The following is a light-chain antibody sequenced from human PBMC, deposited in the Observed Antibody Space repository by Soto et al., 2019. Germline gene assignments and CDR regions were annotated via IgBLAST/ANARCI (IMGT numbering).Light chain of an antibody. J-gene: IGLJ3*02. CDR2: AVR. V-gene: IGLV2-11*01. CDR1: NSDVGRYNS. CDR3: FSYTANDNWV. Sequence: QSALTQPHSVSGSPGQSVTISCTGTNSDVGRYNSVSWYQQLPGKAPQLIISAVRQRPSGVPDRFSGSKSGNTASLTISGLQTADEADYFCFSYTANDNWVFGGGTKVTAL.